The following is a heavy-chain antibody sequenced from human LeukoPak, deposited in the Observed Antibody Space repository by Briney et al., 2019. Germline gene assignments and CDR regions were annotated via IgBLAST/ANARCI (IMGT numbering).Heavy chain of an antibody. CDR1: GGSFSGYY. Sequence: SETLSLTCAVYGGSFSGYYWSWIRQPPGKGLEWIGEIDHSGSTNYNPSLKSRVTISVDTSKNQFSLKLSSVTAADTAVYYCARRDIVVVPAATAWFDPWGQGTLVTVSS. CDR2: IDHSGST. V-gene: IGHV4-34*01. D-gene: IGHD2-2*01. J-gene: IGHJ5*02. CDR3: ARRDIVVVPAATAWFDP.